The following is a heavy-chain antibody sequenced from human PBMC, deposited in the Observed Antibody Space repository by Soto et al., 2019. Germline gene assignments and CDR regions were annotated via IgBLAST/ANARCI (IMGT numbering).Heavy chain of an antibody. D-gene: IGHD3-3*01. J-gene: IGHJ5*02. Sequence: SETLSLTCTVSSGSISSGDYSWSWVRQSPGKGLEWIGHIYNSGITYYNPSLKSRVVISIDTSRNQFSLRLNSLTAADRAVYFCARGVTVFGLVSRFWFDPWGQGTVVTVSS. CDR3: ARGVTVFGLVSRFWFDP. CDR1: SGSISSGDYS. V-gene: IGHV4-30-4*01. CDR2: IYNSGIT.